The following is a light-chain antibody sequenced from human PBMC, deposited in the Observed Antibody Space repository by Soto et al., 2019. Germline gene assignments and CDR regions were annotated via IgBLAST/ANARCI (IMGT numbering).Light chain of an antibody. CDR3: QQYATSPPT. CDR1: QSVSSSQ. J-gene: IGKJ2*01. V-gene: IGKV3-20*01. Sequence: EIVLTQSPVTLSLSPGESATLSCRASQSVSSSQVAWYQQKPGQAPRLLIYGASSRATGIPDRFSGVGSETDFTLNINRLEHEDFAVYYRQQYATSPPTFGQGTKLDIK. CDR2: GAS.